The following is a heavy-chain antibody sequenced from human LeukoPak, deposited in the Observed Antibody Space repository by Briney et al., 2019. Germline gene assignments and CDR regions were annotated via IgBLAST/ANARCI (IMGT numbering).Heavy chain of an antibody. V-gene: IGHV1-2*02. J-gene: IGHJ4*02. D-gene: IGHD6-13*01. CDR1: VYTFPAYY. CDR2: IKPNSGGT. Sequence: GASVKVSCKASVYTFPAYYVHWVRQAPGQGLEWMGWIKPNSGGTNYAQKFQGRVTMTRDTSISTAYMELSRLRSDDTAVYYCATDAPYSSSWYDYWGQGTLVTVSS. CDR3: ATDAPYSSSWYDY.